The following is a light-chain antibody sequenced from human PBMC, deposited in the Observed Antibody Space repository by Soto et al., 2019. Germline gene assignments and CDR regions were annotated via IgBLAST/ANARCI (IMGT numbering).Light chain of an antibody. V-gene: IGKV3-11*01. CDR3: QQRFNWPRFT. CDR1: QSVSSY. Sequence: EIVLTQSPATLSLSPGERATLSCRASQSVSSYLAWYQQKPGQAPRLLIYDAYNRATGIPDRFSGGGSGTDFTLTISSLEPEDFAVYYCQQRFNWPRFTFGQGTKLEIK. J-gene: IGKJ2*01. CDR2: DAY.